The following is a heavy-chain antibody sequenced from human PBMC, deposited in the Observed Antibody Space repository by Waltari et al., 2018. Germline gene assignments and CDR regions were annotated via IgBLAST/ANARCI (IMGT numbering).Heavy chain of an antibody. J-gene: IGHJ6*03. CDR2: IYYSGST. CDR3: ARVRITIFGVVNGNYYYMDV. CDR1: GGSISSGDYY. V-gene: IGHV4-30-4*08. D-gene: IGHD3-3*01. Sequence: QVQLQESGPGLVKPSQTLSLTCTVSGGSISSGDYYWSWIRQPPGKGLEWIGYIYYSGSTYYNPSLKSRVTISVDTSKNQFSLKLSSVTAADTAMYYCARVRITIFGVVNGNYYYMDVWGKGTTVTVSS.